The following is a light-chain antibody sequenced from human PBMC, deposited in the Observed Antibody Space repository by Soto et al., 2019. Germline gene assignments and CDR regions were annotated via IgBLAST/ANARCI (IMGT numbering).Light chain of an antibody. CDR2: GNT. V-gene: IGLV1-40*01. CDR3: QSFDTSPV. Sequence: QSVLTQPPSVSGAPGQRVTISCTGSNSNIGAGYDVQWYQQLPGTAPKLLIYGNTNRPSGVPDRFSGSKSGTSASLAITGLQVDDEADYYCQSFDTSPVFGEGTNVTVL. CDR1: NSNIGAGYD. J-gene: IGLJ2*01.